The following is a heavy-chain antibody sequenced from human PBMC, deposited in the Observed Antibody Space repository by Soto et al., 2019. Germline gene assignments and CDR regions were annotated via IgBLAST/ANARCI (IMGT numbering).Heavy chain of an antibody. Sequence: SVKVSCKASGCTFISYAISWVRQAPGQGLEWMGGIIPIFGTANYAQKFQGRVTITADESTSTAYMELSSLRSEDTAVYYCSLEHRDGYHYAFDIWGQGNIVTVSS. V-gene: IGHV1-69*13. CDR1: GCTFISYA. CDR3: SLEHRDGYHYAFDI. J-gene: IGHJ3*02. CDR2: IIPIFGTA. D-gene: IGHD5-12*01.